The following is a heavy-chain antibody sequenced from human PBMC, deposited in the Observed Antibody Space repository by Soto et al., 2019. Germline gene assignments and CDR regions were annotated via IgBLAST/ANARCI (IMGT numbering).Heavy chain of an antibody. J-gene: IGHJ4*02. V-gene: IGHV4-31*03. CDR2: IFYNGNA. Sequence: SETLSLTCSVSGGSISDDYYYWTWVRQYPGKGLEWIGYIFYNGNAYYTPSLKSRITISIDTSENQFSLKLTSVTAADTAVYYCSSLRGSESKFFFDNSGPGTLVTVSS. CDR1: GGSISDDYYY. D-gene: IGHD3-10*01. CDR3: SSLRGSESKFFFDN.